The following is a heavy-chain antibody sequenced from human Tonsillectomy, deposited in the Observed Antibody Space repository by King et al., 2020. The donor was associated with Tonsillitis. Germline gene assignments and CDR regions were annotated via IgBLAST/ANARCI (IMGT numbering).Heavy chain of an antibody. D-gene: IGHD3-10*01. CDR3: AGGGILWFGDPDDRGYYYGMDV. CDR1: GYTFTSYD. J-gene: IGHJ6*02. Sequence: QLVQSGAEVKKPGASVKVSCKASGYTFTSYDINWVRQATGQGLEWMGWMNPNSGNTGYAQKFQGRVTMTRNTSISTAYMELSSMRSEDTAVYYCAGGGILWFGDPDDRGYYYGMDVWGQGTTVTVSS. V-gene: IGHV1-8*02. CDR2: MNPNSGNT.